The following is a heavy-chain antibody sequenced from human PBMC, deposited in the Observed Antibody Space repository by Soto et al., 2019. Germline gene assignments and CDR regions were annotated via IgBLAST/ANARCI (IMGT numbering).Heavy chain of an antibody. Sequence: GGSLRLSCTASGFTFGDYAMSWFRQAPGKGLEWVGFIRSKAYGGTTEYAASVKGRFTISRDDSKSIAYLQMNSLKTEDTAVYYCTRALSGDSSGWYFYWGQGTLVTVSS. CDR3: TRALSGDSSGWYFY. J-gene: IGHJ4*02. CDR1: GFTFGDYA. CDR2: IRSKAYGGTT. D-gene: IGHD6-19*01. V-gene: IGHV3-49*03.